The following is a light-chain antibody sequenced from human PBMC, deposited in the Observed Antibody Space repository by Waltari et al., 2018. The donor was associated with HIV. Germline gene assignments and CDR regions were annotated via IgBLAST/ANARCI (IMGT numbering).Light chain of an antibody. Sequence: QSLLTHPSAASGTPGQRLTLACSGTSPTNGNNSVYSYQQLPVTAPKLRIYRNNQRPSGVPDRFSGSKSGTSASLAISGLRSEDEADYYCAAWDDRRGVFGTGTKVTVL. CDR2: RNN. CDR1: SPTNGNNS. J-gene: IGLJ1*01. V-gene: IGLV1-47*01. CDR3: AAWDDRRGV.